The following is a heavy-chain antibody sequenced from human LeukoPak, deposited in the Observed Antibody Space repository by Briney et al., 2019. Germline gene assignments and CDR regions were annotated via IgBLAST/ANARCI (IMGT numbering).Heavy chain of an antibody. CDR3: ARPARGYNGIFDY. CDR1: GLTLNTYS. CDR2: ISSSSYI. Sequence: GGSLRLSCAASGLTLNTYSMNWVRQARAKGLEWVSAISSSSYIYYADSVKGRFTISRDNAKNSLYLQMNSLRADDTAVYYCARPARGYNGIFDYWGQGTLVTVSS. D-gene: IGHD5-24*01. J-gene: IGHJ4*02. V-gene: IGHV3-21*01.